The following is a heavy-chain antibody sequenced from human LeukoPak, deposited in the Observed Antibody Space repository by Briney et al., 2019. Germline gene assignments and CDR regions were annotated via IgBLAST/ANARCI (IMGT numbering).Heavy chain of an antibody. D-gene: IGHD5-12*01. Sequence: GGSLRLSCAASGFTFSSYIMNWVRQAPGKGLDWVSSISSTSSYIYYSDSVKGRFTISRDNSKNTLYLQMNSLRAEDTAVYYCAKDLDIVATITGNWGQGTLVTVSS. J-gene: IGHJ4*02. CDR1: GFTFSSYI. V-gene: IGHV3-21*04. CDR2: ISSTSSYI. CDR3: AKDLDIVATITGN.